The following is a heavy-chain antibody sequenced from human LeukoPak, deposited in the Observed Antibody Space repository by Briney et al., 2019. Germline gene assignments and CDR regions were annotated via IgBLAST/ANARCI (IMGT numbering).Heavy chain of an antibody. J-gene: IGHJ4*02. Sequence: GGSLKLSCAASGFTFSGSAMHWVRQAPGQGLEWMGIVNPSSGGTFYAQKFQGRVTMTTDTSTSTVFMELSSLRSEDTAVYYCARSYNWNSEHDYWGQGTLVTVSS. CDR1: GFTFSGSA. CDR2: VNPSSGGT. CDR3: ARSYNWNSEHDY. D-gene: IGHD1-7*01. V-gene: IGHV1-46*01.